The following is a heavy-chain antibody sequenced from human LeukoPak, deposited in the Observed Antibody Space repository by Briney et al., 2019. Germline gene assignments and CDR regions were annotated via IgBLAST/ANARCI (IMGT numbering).Heavy chain of an antibody. V-gene: IGHV4-34*01. CDR1: GGSFSGYY. D-gene: IGHD6-13*01. J-gene: IGHJ6*02. CDR2: INHSGST. CDR3: ARGRLGISIAAAGRFSHYYYGMDV. Sequence: TASETLSLTCAVYGGSFSGYYWSWIRQPPGKGLEWIGEINHSGSTNYNPSLKSRVTISVDTSKNQFSLKLSSVTAADTAVYYCARGRLGISIAAAGRFSHYYYGMDVWGQGTTVTVSS.